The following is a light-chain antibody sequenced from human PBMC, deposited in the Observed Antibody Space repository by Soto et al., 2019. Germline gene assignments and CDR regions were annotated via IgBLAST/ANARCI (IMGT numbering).Light chain of an antibody. CDR3: QQRTNWPSLT. CDR2: DAS. Sequence: EIVLTQSPATLSLSPGERATLSCRACQSISSYLAWYQQKPGQAPRLLMYDASNRASGIPARFSGSGSGTDFTLTISSLEPADFAVYYCQQRTNWPSLTFGGGTKVEIK. J-gene: IGKJ4*01. V-gene: IGKV3-11*01. CDR1: QSISSY.